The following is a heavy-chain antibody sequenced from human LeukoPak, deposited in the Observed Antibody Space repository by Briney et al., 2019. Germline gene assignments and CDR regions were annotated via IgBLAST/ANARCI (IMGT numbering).Heavy chain of an antibody. Sequence: GGSLRLSCAASGFSFSSHWVHRVRQAPGKALVWVSRISDDGSYTSNVDSVKGRFTISRDNVNNMLYLHMNSLRAEDTAVYYCASFGTSWRSSYWGQGTLVTVSS. CDR1: GFSFSSHW. CDR2: ISDDGSYT. CDR3: ASFGTSWRSSY. D-gene: IGHD3-3*01. V-gene: IGHV3-74*01. J-gene: IGHJ4*02.